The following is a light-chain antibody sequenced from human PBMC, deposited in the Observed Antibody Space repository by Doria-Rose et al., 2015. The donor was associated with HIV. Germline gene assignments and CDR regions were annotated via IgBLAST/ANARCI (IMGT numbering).Light chain of an antibody. CDR3: HQYGTSWT. CDR1: QSFSSTY. CDR2: DGS. J-gene: IGKJ1*01. V-gene: IGKV3-20*01. Sequence: TQSPGTLSLSPGERATLSCRASQSFSSTYLAWYQQKPGQAPSLLIYDGSTRATGIPDRFSASGSGTDFTLTMNRLEPEDFALYYCHQYGTSWTFGQGTKAEI.